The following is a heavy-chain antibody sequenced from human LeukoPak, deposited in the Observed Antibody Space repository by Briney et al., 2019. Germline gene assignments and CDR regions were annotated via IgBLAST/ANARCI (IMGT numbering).Heavy chain of an antibody. CDR1: GGSISSYY. V-gene: IGHV4-59*01. D-gene: IGHD4-11*01. J-gene: IGHJ4*02. CDR2: IYYSGST. CDR3: ARDPDDYSNYGALDY. Sequence: SETLSLTCTVSGGSISSYYWSWIRQPPGKGLEWIGYIYYSGSTNYNPSLKSRVTISVDTSKNQFSLKLSSVTAADTAVYYCARDPDDYSNYGALDYWGQGTLVTVSS.